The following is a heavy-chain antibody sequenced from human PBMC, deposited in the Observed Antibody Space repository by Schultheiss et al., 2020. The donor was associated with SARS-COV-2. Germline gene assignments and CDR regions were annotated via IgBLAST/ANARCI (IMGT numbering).Heavy chain of an antibody. J-gene: IGHJ4*02. V-gene: IGHV4-34*01. CDR1: GGSFSGYY. D-gene: IGHD5-24*01. CDR3: ARNRRMAADY. Sequence: SETLSLTCAVYGGSFSGYYWSWIRQPPGKGLEWIGYIYYSGSTYYNPSLKSRVTISVDTSKNQFSLKLSSVTAADTAVYYCARNRRMAADYWGQGTLVTVSS. CDR2: IYYSGST.